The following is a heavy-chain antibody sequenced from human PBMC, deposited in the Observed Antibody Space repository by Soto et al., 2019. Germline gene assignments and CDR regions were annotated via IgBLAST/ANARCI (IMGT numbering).Heavy chain of an antibody. J-gene: IGHJ4*02. V-gene: IGHV1-2*02. D-gene: IGHD2-8*02. CDR3: ARGDYGTGGYPFPYFDY. CDR1: GYSFTGYY. CDR2: INPDSGAT. Sequence: ASVKVSCKASGYSFTGYYIHWVRQAPGHGLERMGWINPDSGATNYAQNFQGRVTLTSDTSISTASMDLTSLTSDDTAVYYCARGDYGTGGYPFPYFDYWGQGTLVTVSS.